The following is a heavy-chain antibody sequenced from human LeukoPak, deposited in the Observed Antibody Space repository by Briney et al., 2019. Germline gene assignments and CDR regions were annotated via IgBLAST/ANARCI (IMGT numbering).Heavy chain of an antibody. CDR1: GDSISSGSYY. V-gene: IGHV4-61*02. CDR2: IYTSGST. D-gene: IGHD3-16*01. CDR3: ARDGGSDIDY. Sequence: SETLSLTCTVSGDSISSGSYYWSWIRQPAGKGLEWIGRIYTSGSTNYNPSLKSRVTISVDTSKNQFSLNLSSVTAADTAVYYCARDGGSDIDYWGQGTLVTVSS. J-gene: IGHJ4*02.